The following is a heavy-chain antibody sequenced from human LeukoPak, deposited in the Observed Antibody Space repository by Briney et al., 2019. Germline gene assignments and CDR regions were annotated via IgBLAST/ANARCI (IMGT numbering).Heavy chain of an antibody. V-gene: IGHV3-7*01. J-gene: IGHJ4*02. CDR2: IRKDGSDI. CDR3: AREGSSSWQNYDY. CDR1: GFTFSTYW. Sequence: GGSLRLSCAASGFTFSTYWMSWVRQAPGKGLEWVANIRKDGSDIHYVDSVKGRFTISRDNAKNSLYLEMSSLRGEDTAVYYCAREGSSSWQNYDYWGQGTLVTVSS. D-gene: IGHD6-13*01.